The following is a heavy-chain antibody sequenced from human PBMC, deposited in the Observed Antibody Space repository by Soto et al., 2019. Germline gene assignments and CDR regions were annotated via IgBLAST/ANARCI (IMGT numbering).Heavy chain of an antibody. Sequence: ASVKVSCKASGYTFTSYGISWVRQAPGQGLEWMGWISAYNGNTNYAQKLQGRVTMTTDTSTSTAYMELRGLRSDDTAVYYCARAHETYYYGSGSYYPPDYGMDVWGQGTTVTVSS. CDR1: GYTFTSYG. V-gene: IGHV1-18*01. J-gene: IGHJ6*02. D-gene: IGHD3-10*01. CDR2: ISAYNGNT. CDR3: ARAHETYYYGSGSYYPPDYGMDV.